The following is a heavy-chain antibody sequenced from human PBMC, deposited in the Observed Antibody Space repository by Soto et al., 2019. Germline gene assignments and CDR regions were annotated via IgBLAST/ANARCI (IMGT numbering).Heavy chain of an antibody. J-gene: IGHJ6*02. CDR2: LYWDDDQ. Sequence: QVTLKESGPTLVKPTQTLTLTCTVSGLSLRTTGVGVGWVRQTPGKALEWLALLYWDDDQRYRPSLRSRLTIAKDISEKQVFRTMTHIDTVDTATYYCVQSRCGGDCLESYSSHAYNGLDVWGQGTTVTVSS. D-gene: IGHD2-21*02. V-gene: IGHV2-5*02. CDR1: GLSLRTTGVG. CDR3: VQSRCGGDCLESYSSHAYNGLDV.